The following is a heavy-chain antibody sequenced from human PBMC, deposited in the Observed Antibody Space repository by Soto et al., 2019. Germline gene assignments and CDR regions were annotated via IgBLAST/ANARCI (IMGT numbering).Heavy chain of an antibody. V-gene: IGHV1-69*13. J-gene: IGHJ6*02. D-gene: IGHD2-2*01. CDR3: ARGEIVVVPAAIPHYYYYGMDV. Sequence: GPSVKVSCTASGGTFSSYAISWVRQAPGQGLEWMGGIIPIFGTANYAQKFQGRVTITADESTSTAYMELSSLRSEDTAVYYCARGEIVVVPAAIPHYYYYGMDVWGQGTTVTVSS. CDR1: GGTFSSYA. CDR2: IIPIFGTA.